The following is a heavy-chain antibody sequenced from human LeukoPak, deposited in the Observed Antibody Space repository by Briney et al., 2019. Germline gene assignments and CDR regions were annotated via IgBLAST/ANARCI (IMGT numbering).Heavy chain of an antibody. Sequence: GGSLRLSCAASGFTFSSYGMHWVRQAPGKGLEWVAFIRYDGSNKYYADSVKGRFTIYRDNSKNTLYLQMNSLRAEDTAVYYCAKYSSSIENDAFDIWGQGTMVTVSS. CDR3: AKYSSSIENDAFDI. CDR1: GFTFSSYG. J-gene: IGHJ3*02. V-gene: IGHV3-30*02. CDR2: IRYDGSNK. D-gene: IGHD6-6*01.